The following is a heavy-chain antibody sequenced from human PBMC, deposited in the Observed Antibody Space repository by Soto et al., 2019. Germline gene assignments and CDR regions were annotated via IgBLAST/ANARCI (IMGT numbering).Heavy chain of an antibody. Sequence: SVKGSCKASGDTFSSYAINWVRQAPGQGLEWMGGIIPMFGTANYAQKFKGRVTITAGESTSTVYMELSSLRSEDTAVYYCARVGPAHYYDSSGYYSPLDYWGQGTLVTVSS. CDR1: GDTFSSYA. J-gene: IGHJ4*02. D-gene: IGHD3-22*01. V-gene: IGHV1-69*13. CDR3: ARVGPAHYYDSSGYYSPLDY. CDR2: IIPMFGTA.